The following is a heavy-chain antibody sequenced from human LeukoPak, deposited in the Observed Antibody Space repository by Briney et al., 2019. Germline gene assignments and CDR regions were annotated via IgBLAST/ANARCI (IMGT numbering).Heavy chain of an antibody. CDR1: GCTFTSYG. J-gene: IGHJ5*02. CDR3: ARVGRDYYDGSGYYGP. CDR2: ISAYNGNT. Sequence: GASVKVSCKASGCTFTSYGISWVRQAPGQGLEWMGWISAYNGNTNYAQKFQGRVTMTTDTSTSTAYMELRSLRSDETAVYYCARVGRDYYDGSGYYGPWGQGTLVTVSS. D-gene: IGHD3-22*01. V-gene: IGHV1-18*01.